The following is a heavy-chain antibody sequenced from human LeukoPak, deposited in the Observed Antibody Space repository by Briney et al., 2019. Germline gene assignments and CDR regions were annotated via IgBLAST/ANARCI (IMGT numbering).Heavy chain of an antibody. V-gene: IGHV5-51*01. CDR2: IYPGDSDT. CDR1: GYNFATYW. CDR3: ASSSRPYGSGTYSYDS. J-gene: IGHJ4*02. D-gene: IGHD3-10*01. Sequence: GESLKISCKGSGYNFATYWIGWVRQMPGKGLEWMGLIYPGDSDTRYSPSFQGQVTISADKAISTAYLQWHSLKASDTAMYYCASSSRPYGSGTYSYDSWGQGTLVTVSS.